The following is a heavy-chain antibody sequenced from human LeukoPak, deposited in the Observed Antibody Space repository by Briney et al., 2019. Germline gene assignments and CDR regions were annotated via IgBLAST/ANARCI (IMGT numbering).Heavy chain of an antibody. CDR3: ASRSHYYDSSGYDRGGLDY. CDR1: GGTFSSYA. Sequence: ASVKVSCKASGGTFSSYAISWVRQAPGQGLEWMGRIIPIFGIANYAQKFQGRVTITADKSTSTAYMELSSLSSEDTAVYYCASRSHYYDSSGYDRGGLDYWGQGTLVTVSS. CDR2: IIPIFGIA. V-gene: IGHV1-69*04. D-gene: IGHD3-22*01. J-gene: IGHJ4*02.